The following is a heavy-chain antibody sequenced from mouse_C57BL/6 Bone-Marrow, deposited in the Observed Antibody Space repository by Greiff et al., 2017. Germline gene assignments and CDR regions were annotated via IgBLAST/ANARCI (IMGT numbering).Heavy chain of an antibody. J-gene: IGHJ2*01. CDR3: TTFITTVVADY. V-gene: IGHV14-4*01. D-gene: IGHD1-1*01. CDR2: MDPENGDT. Sequence: EVQLQQSGAELVRPGASVKLSCTASGFNIKDDYMHCVKQRPEQGLAWIGWMDPENGDTEYASKFQGKATITADTSSNTAYLQLSSLTSEDTAVYYCTTFITTVVADYWGQGTTLTVAS. CDR1: GFNIKDDY.